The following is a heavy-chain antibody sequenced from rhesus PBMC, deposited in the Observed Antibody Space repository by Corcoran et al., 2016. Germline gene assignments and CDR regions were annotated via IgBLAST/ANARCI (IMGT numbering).Heavy chain of an antibody. Sequence: QLQLQESGPGLVKPSETLSLTCAVSGGSISGYYYWSWIRQPPGKGLEGDRYITYSGSTSYNPSLKSRVTISRDTSKNQFSLKLSSVTAADTAVYYCASWGTIYYEDDYGFYFDYWGQGVLVTVSS. CDR1: GGSISGYYY. CDR2: ITYSGST. V-gene: IGHV4-122*02. J-gene: IGHJ4*01. CDR3: ASWGTIYYEDDYGFYFDY. D-gene: IGHD3-9*01.